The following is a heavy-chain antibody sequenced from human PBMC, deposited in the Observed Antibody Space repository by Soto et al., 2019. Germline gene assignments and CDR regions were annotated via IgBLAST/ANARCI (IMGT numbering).Heavy chain of an antibody. Sequence: QVPLVQSGAEVKKPGSSVKVSCKASGGTFSSYAISWVRQAPGQGLEWMGGIIPIFGTANYAQKFQGRVTITADESTSTAYMELSSLRSEDTAVYYCARNVKRWSGYSRYDAFDIWGQGTMVTVSS. V-gene: IGHV1-69*01. J-gene: IGHJ3*02. CDR3: ARNVKRWSGYSRYDAFDI. CDR2: IIPIFGTA. D-gene: IGHD3-3*01. CDR1: GGTFSSYA.